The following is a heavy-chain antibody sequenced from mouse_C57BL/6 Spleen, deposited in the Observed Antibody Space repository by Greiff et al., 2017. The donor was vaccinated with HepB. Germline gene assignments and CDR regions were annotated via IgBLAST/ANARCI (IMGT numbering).Heavy chain of an antibody. CDR1: GYTFTSYW. Sequence: VKLQQPGAELVKPGASVKLSCKASGYTFTSYWMHWVKQRPGRGLEWIGRIDPNSGGTKYNEKFKSKATLTVDKPSSTAYMQLSSLTSEDSAVYYCARGPTVVAHYFDYWGQGTTLTVSS. CDR3: ARGPTVVAHYFDY. CDR2: IDPNSGGT. D-gene: IGHD1-1*01. V-gene: IGHV1-72*01. J-gene: IGHJ2*01.